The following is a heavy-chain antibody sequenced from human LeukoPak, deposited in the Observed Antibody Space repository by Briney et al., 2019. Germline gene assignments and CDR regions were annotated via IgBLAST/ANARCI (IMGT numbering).Heavy chain of an antibody. V-gene: IGHV3-23*01. CDR1: GFTFSSYA. CDR3: AKDRGYYSTNFFDP. Sequence: GGSLRLSCAASGFTFSSYAMSWVRQAPGKGLEWGSGISGSGGRTYYADSVKGRFTISRDNSKNTLYLQMNSLRAEDTAVYYCAKDRGYYSTNFFDPWGQGTLVTVSS. D-gene: IGHD4-11*01. J-gene: IGHJ5*02. CDR2: ISGSGGRT.